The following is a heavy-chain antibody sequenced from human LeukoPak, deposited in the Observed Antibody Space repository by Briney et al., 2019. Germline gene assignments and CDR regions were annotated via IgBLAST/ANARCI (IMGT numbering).Heavy chain of an antibody. V-gene: IGHV3-11*04. J-gene: IGHJ4*02. D-gene: IGHD3-22*01. CDR3: ARDGYCDSITCFDY. CDR2: ISSSGSII. CDR1: GFTLSDDY. Sequence: GGSLRLSCAASGFTLSDDYMSWIRQAPGKGLEWVSYISSSGSIINYADSVKGRFTISGDNTKNSVYLQMNGLRVEDTAIYYCARDGYCDSITCFDYWGQGTLVTVSS.